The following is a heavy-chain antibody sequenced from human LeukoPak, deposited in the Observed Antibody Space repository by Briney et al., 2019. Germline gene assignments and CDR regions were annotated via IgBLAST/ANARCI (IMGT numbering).Heavy chain of an antibody. V-gene: IGHV3-7*01. CDR3: AREDIVVVVAATPHYMDV. D-gene: IGHD2-15*01. CDR1: GFTFSNYG. Sequence: GGSLRLSCAASGFTFSNYGISWVRQAPGKGLEWVANIKQDGSEKYYVDSVKGRFTISRDNAKNSLYLQMNSLRAEDTAVYYCAREDIVVVVAATPHYMDVWGKGTTVTVSS. CDR2: IKQDGSEK. J-gene: IGHJ6*03.